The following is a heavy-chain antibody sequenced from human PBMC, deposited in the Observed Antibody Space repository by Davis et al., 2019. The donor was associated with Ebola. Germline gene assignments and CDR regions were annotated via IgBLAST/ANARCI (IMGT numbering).Heavy chain of an antibody. Sequence: MPSETLSLTCSVSGVSISSFYWSWIRQTPGKGLEWIGYIYYSGITKYNPSLKSRVTISVDTSKNQFSLKLSSVTAADTAVYYCARHGRAWFDPWGQGTLVTVSS. CDR2: IYYSGIT. V-gene: IGHV4-59*08. D-gene: IGHD1-26*01. J-gene: IGHJ5*02. CDR3: ARHGRAWFDP. CDR1: GVSISSFY.